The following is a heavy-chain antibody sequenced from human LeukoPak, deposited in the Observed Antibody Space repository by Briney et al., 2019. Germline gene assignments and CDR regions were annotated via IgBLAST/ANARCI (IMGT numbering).Heavy chain of an antibody. CDR2: ISSSGSTI. J-gene: IGHJ4*02. V-gene: IGHV3-11*01. CDR1: GFTFSDYY. D-gene: IGHD2-2*01. CDR3: ARDDGVVVPAAIADY. Sequence: GGSLRLSCAASGFTFSDYYMSWIRQAPGKGLEWVSYISSSGSTIYYADSVKGRFTISRGNAKNSLYLQMNSLRAEDTAVYYCARDDGVVVPAAIADYWGQGTLVTVSS.